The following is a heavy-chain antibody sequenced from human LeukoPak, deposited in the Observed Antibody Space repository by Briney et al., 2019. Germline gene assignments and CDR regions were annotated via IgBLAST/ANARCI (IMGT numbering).Heavy chain of an antibody. D-gene: IGHD5-18*01. J-gene: IGHJ4*02. V-gene: IGHV3-23*01. CDR2: ISGSGGRT. CDR3: AKLSGIYTYGSFFDY. CDR1: GFTVSSKY. Sequence: GGSLRLSCAASGFTVSSKYMSWVRQAPGKGLEWVSGISGSGGRTHYADSLKGRFTISRDNSKNMLYLQMNSLRAEDTAKYYCAKLSGIYTYGSFFDYWGQGTLVTVSS.